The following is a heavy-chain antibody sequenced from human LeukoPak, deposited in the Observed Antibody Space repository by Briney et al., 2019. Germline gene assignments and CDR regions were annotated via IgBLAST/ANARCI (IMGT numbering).Heavy chain of an antibody. CDR3: ARVNYYDSSGYLNYGMDV. Sequence: SEILSLTCTVSGGSISSYYWSWIRQPPGKGLEWIGYIYYSGSTNYNPSLKSRVTISVDTSKNQFSLKLSSVTAADTAVYYCARVNYYDSSGYLNYGMDVWGQGTTVTVSS. D-gene: IGHD3-22*01. CDR2: IYYSGST. CDR1: GGSISSYY. J-gene: IGHJ6*02. V-gene: IGHV4-59*01.